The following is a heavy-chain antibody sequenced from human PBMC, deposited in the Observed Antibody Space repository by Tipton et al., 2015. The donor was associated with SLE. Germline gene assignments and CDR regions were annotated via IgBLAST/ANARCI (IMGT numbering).Heavy chain of an antibody. V-gene: IGHV4-39*07. J-gene: IGHJ2*01. Sequence: QLVQSGAEVKPSETLSLTCTVSGGSISSSSYYWGWIRQPPGKGLEWIGSIYYSGNTYYNPSLKSRVTISVDTSKNQFSLKLSSVTAADTAVYYCARRLVAAANDWYFGLWGRGTLVTVSS. CDR1: GGSISSSSYY. CDR2: IYYSGNT. CDR3: ARRLVAAANDWYFGL. D-gene: IGHD2-2*01.